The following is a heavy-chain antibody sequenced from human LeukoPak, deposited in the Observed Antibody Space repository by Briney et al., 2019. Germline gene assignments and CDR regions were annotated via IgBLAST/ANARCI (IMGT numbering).Heavy chain of an antibody. D-gene: IGHD3-3*01. CDR3: ARAGYYDFWSGYLYYFDY. J-gene: IGHJ4*02. CDR2: INHSGST. Sequence: SETLSLTCAVYGGSFSGYYWSWIRQPPGKGLEWIGEINHSGSTNYNPSLKSRVTISVDTSKNQFSLKLSSVTAADTAVYYCARAGYYDFWSGYLYYFDYWGQGTLVTVSS. V-gene: IGHV4-34*01. CDR1: GGSFSGYY.